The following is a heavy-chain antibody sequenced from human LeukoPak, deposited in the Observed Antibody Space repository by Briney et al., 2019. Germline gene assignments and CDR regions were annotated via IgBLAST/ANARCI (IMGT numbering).Heavy chain of an antibody. CDR1: GYTFTSYY. CDR2: VNPNSGGT. D-gene: IGHD4/OR15-4a*01. CDR3: AREVQGLDF. V-gene: IGHV1-2*02. J-gene: IGHJ4*02. Sequence: RASVKVSCKASGYTFTSYYMHWVRQAPGQGLEWMGWVNPNSGGTHYAQKFQGRVTMTRDRSITTVYMELSSLTSDDTAIYYCAREVQGLDFWGQGTLVTVSS.